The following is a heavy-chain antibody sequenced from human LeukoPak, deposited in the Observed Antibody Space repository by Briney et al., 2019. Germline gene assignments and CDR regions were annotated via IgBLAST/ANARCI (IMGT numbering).Heavy chain of an antibody. CDR3: ARPPVVQLWSFDY. CDR1: GGSISSNNYY. CDR2: IYYSGST. Sequence: SSQTLSLTCSVSGGSISSNNYYWTWIRQPPGKGLEWIGSIYYSGSTYYNPSLKSRVTISVDTSKNQFSLKLSSVTAADTAVYYCARPPVVQLWSFDYWGQGTLVTVSS. J-gene: IGHJ4*02. D-gene: IGHD5-18*01. V-gene: IGHV4-39*01.